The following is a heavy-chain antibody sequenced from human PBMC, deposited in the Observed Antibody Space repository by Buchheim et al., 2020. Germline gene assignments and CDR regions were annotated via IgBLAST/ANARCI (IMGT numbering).Heavy chain of an antibody. D-gene: IGHD6-19*01. V-gene: IGHV3-30*18. CDR1: GFTFSSYG. Sequence: QVQLVESGGGVVQPGRSLRLSCAASGFTFSSYGMHWVRQAPGKGLEWVAVISYDGSNKYYADSVTGRFTISRDNSKNTLYLQMNSLRAEDTAVYYCAKGSGWYFDYWGQGTL. CDR3: AKGSGWYFDY. J-gene: IGHJ4*02. CDR2: ISYDGSNK.